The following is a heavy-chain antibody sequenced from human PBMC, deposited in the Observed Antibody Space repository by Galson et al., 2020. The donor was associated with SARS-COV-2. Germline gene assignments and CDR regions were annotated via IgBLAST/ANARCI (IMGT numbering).Heavy chain of an antibody. CDR2: ISDDGSNK. CDR3: AKGGEWELLRYFHY. J-gene: IGHJ1*01. V-gene: IGHV3-30*18. CDR1: GFTFNSYG. D-gene: IGHD1-26*01. Sequence: PGGSLRLSCAASGFTFNSYGMHWVRQAPGKGLEWVAVISDDGSNKYYADSVKGRFTISRDNSKNTLYLQMNSLRAEDTAVYYCAKGGEWELLRYFHYWGQGTLVTVSS.